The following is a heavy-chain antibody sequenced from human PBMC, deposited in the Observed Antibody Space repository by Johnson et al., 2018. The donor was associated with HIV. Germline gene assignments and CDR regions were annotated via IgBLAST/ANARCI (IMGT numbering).Heavy chain of an antibody. CDR1: GFTFSSYG. J-gene: IGHJ3*02. Sequence: QVQLVESGGGVVQPGRSLRLSCAASGFTFSSYGMHWVRQAPGKGLEWVAVISYDGRNKYYADSVKGRFTISRDNSKNTLYLQMNSLRADDTAVYYWARGGYSGYDGGAFDIWGQGTMVTVSS. V-gene: IGHV3-30*03. D-gene: IGHD5-12*01. CDR2: ISYDGRNK. CDR3: ARGGYSGYDGGAFDI.